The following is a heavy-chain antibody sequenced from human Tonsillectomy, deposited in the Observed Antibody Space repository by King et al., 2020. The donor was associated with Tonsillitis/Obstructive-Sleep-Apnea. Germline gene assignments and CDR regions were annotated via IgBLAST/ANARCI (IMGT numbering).Heavy chain of an antibody. Sequence: QLVQSGGGMVKPGGSLTISCAASGFTLSDYFMSLIRQAPGKVLEWVSYISNTGSAKHYGGSLKGRFTISRDNSKNSLYLQMNSLTVEDTAIYYCARERRGNYFTFDLWGQGTLITVSS. CDR2: ISNTGSAK. D-gene: IGHD1-7*01. CDR3: ARERRGNYFTFDL. V-gene: IGHV3-11*01. J-gene: IGHJ3*01. CDR1: GFTLSDYF.